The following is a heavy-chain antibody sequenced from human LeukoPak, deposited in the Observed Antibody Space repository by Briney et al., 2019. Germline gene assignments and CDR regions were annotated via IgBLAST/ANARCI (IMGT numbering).Heavy chain of an antibody. CDR3: ARGSGFGELLPYSLDY. CDR2: IYHSGST. D-gene: IGHD3-10*01. J-gene: IGHJ4*02. Sequence: SETLSLTCAVSGGSISSGGYSWSWIRQPPGKGLEWIGYIYHSGSTYYNPSLKSRVTISVDRSKNQFSLKLSSVTAADTAVYYCARGSGFGELLPYSLDYWGQGTLVTVSS. CDR1: GGSISSGGYS. V-gene: IGHV4-30-2*01.